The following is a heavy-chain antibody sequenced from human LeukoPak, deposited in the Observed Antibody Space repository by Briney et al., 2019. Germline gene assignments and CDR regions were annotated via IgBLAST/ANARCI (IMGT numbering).Heavy chain of an antibody. J-gene: IGHJ2*01. D-gene: IGHD7-27*01. CDR2: IYYSGST. Sequence: SETLSLTCTVSGGSISSSSYYWGWIRQPPGKGLEWIGSIYYSGSTYYNPSLKSRVTISVDTSKNQFSLKLSSVTAADTAVYYCARANWGSYWYFDLWGRGTLVTVSS. CDR3: ARANWGSYWYFDL. V-gene: IGHV4-39*07. CDR1: GGSISSSSYY.